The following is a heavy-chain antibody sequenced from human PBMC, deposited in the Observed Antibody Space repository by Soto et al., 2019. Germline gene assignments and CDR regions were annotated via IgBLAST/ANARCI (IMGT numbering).Heavy chain of an antibody. V-gene: IGHV3-9*01. CDR1: GFTFDDYA. CDR3: TKASNVLRYFDWLLSSAFDI. CDR2: ISWNSGSI. D-gene: IGHD3-9*01. Sequence: EVQLVESGGGLVQPGRSLRLSCAASGFTFDDYAMHWVRQAPGKGLEWVSGISWNSGSIGYAVSVKGRLTISRDNAKNSLYLQMNSLRAEDTALYYCTKASNVLRYFDWLLSSAFDIWGQGTMVTVSS. J-gene: IGHJ3*02.